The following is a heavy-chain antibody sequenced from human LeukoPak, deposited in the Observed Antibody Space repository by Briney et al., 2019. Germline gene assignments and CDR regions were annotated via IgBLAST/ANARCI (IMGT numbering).Heavy chain of an antibody. CDR1: GDSISSDY. CDR3: ARAGGVNMPMDV. V-gene: IGHV4-4*07. CDR2: IYTSGST. D-gene: IGHD3-16*01. J-gene: IGHJ6*03. Sequence: SETLSLTCTVSGDSISSDYRTWIRQPAGKGLEWIGRIYTSGSTHYNPSLKGRVSISEDRSKNQFPLRLTSVTAADTAVYYCARAGGVNMPMDVWGKGTTVTVSS.